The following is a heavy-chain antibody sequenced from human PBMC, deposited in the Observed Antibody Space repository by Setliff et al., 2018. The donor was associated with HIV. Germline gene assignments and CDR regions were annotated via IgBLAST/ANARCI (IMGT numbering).Heavy chain of an antibody. V-gene: IGHV4-38-2*02. J-gene: IGHJ4*02. D-gene: IGHD6-19*01. CDR1: AYSIRNGYY. Sequence: SETLSLTCTVSAYSIRNGYYWGWIRQSPGKGLEWIGTLYYDGNTYYSPSLKSRVTMSVDTSKKQFSLNLNSVTAADTAVYYCARETISSGHPSEAGFEVWGQGALVTVSS. CDR2: LYYDGNT. CDR3: ARETISSGHPSEAGFEV.